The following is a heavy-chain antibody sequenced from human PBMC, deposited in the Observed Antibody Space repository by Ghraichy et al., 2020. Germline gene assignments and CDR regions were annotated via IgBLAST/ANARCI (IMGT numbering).Heavy chain of an antibody. Sequence: GGSLRLSCVVSGFTFDRHDMTWVRQAAGKGLEWVSYISSSSMTIFYGGSVKGRFTISRDNAKNSLYLQMNSLRDEDTAVYYCARDLASPYYGMDVWGQGTTVTVSS. J-gene: IGHJ6*02. CDR3: ARDLASPYYGMDV. CDR1: GFTFDRHD. V-gene: IGHV3-48*02. CDR2: ISSSSMTI.